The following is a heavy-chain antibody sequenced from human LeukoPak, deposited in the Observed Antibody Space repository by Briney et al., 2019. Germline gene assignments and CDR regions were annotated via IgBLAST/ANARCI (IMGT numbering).Heavy chain of an antibody. CDR1: GGSISSSSYY. CDR2: IYYSGST. CDR3: ARDGGAIYGSKPLDY. D-gene: IGHD3-16*01. V-gene: IGHV4-39*07. J-gene: IGHJ4*02. Sequence: PSETLSLTCTVSGGSISSSSYYWGWIRQPPGKGLEWIGSIYYSGSTYYNPSLKRRITISVDTSKNQFSLKLSSVTAADTAVYYCARDGGAIYGSKPLDYWGQGTLVTVSS.